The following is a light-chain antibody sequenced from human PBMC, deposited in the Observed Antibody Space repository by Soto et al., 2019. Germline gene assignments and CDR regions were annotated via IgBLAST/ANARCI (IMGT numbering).Light chain of an antibody. Sequence: EIVMTQSPATLSVSPGERATLSCRASQSISSNLAWYQQKPAQAPRLLIYGASTMATGIPATFSGSGSGTEFTLTISSLQSEDFAVYYCQRYINWPFTFGPGTKVDIK. CDR3: QRYINWPFT. J-gene: IGKJ3*01. CDR2: GAS. CDR1: QSISSN. V-gene: IGKV3-15*01.